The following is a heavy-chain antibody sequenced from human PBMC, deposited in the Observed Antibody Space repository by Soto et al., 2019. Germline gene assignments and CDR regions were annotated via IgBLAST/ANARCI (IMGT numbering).Heavy chain of an antibody. J-gene: IGHJ4*02. CDR1: GYTFTSYG. D-gene: IGHD3-9*01. V-gene: IGHV1-69*04. CDR2: IIPILGIA. Sequence: SVKVSCKASGYTFTSYGISWVRQAPGQGLEWMGRIIPILGIANYAQKFQGRVTITADKSTSTAYMELSSLRSEDTAVYYCARDPGLRYFDWLSMYYFHSWGQGTLVTAS. CDR3: ARDPGLRYFDWLSMYYFHS.